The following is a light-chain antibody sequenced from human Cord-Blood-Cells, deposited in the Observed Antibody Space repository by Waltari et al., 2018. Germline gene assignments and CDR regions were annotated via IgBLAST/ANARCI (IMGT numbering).Light chain of an antibody. J-gene: IGLJ1*01. CDR3: CSYAGSSTPYV. CDR1: SSDVGSYNL. V-gene: IGLV2-23*02. Sequence: QSALTQPASVSGSPGQSITISCTGTSSDVGSYNLVSWYQQHPGKAPKLMIYEVSKLPSGVSTRFSGSKSGNTASLTISGLQAEDEADYYCCSYAGSSTPYVFGTGTKVTVL. CDR2: EVS.